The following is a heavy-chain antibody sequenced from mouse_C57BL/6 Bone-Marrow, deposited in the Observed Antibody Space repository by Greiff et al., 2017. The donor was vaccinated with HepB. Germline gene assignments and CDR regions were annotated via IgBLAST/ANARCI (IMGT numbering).Heavy chain of an antibody. CDR2: IYPGDGDT. D-gene: IGHD1-2*01. CDR1: GYAFSSYW. Sequence: VQLQQSGAELVKPGASVKISCKASGYAFSSYWMNWVKQRPGKGLEWIGQIYPGDGDTNYNGKFKGKATLTADKSSSTAYMQLSSLTSEDSAVYFCARRITTAAGGFAYWGQGTLVTVSA. J-gene: IGHJ3*01. V-gene: IGHV1-80*01. CDR3: ARRITTAAGGFAY.